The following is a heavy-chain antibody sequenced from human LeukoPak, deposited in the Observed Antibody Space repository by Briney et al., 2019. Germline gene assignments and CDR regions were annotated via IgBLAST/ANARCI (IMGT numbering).Heavy chain of an antibody. CDR2: IYYSGST. D-gene: IGHD3-9*01. J-gene: IGHJ4*02. V-gene: IGHV4-31*03. CDR1: GGSISSGGYY. CDR3: ARGFLRYPEIDY. Sequence: SETLSLTCTVSGGSISSGGYYWSWIRQHPGKGLEWIGYIYYSGSTYYNPSLKSRVTISVDTSKNQFSLKLSSVTAADTAVYYCARGFLRYPEIDYWGQGTLVTVSS.